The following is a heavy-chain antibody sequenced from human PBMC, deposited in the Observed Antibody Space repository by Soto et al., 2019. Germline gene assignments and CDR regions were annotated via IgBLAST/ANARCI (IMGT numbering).Heavy chain of an antibody. D-gene: IGHD3-10*01. CDR2: INSGSGTI. CDR1: GFTFSSYS. CDR3: ARWFTYGNFDYFDY. J-gene: IGHJ4*02. V-gene: IGHV3-48*04. Sequence: GGSLRLSCAASGFTFSSYSMNWVRQAPGRGLVWVSYINSGSGTITYADSVKGRFTISRDNAKNTLFLQMNGLRAEDTAVYYCARWFTYGNFDYFDYWGQGTQVTVSS.